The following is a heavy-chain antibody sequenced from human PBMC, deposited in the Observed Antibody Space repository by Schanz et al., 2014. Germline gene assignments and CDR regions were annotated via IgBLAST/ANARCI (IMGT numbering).Heavy chain of an antibody. CDR2: ISHDGYST. V-gene: IGHV3-23*04. CDR3: AKYRGYYRVSGSYRELEY. CDR1: GFTFSGFW. D-gene: IGHD3-10*01. J-gene: IGHJ2*01. Sequence: EVQLAESGGGLVQPGGSLRLSCAASGFTFSGFWMSWVRQAPGKGLEYVSAISHDGYSTYYADSVKGRFTISRDNSKNTLYLQMNSLRPEDTAVYYCAKYRGYYRVSGSYRELEYWGRGTLITVSS.